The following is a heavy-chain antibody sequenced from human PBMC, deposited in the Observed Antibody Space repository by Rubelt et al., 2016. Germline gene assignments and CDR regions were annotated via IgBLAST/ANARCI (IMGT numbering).Heavy chain of an antibody. Sequence: YDGSNKYYADSVKGRFTISRDNSKNTLYLQMNSLRAEDTAVYYCARDHTGIMVYGIGYWGQGTLVTVSS. J-gene: IGHJ4*02. D-gene: IGHD2-8*01. CDR2: YDGSNK. V-gene: IGHV3-30*01. CDR3: ARDHTGIMVYGIGY.